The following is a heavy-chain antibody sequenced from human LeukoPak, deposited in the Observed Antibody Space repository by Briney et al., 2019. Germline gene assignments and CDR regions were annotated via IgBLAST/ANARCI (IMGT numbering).Heavy chain of an antibody. Sequence: SETLSLTCTVSGGSISSYYWSWIRQPPGKGLEWIGYIYYSGSTNYNPSLKSRVTISVDTSKNQFSLKLSPVTAADTAVYYCARGGYSSSADWFDPWGQGTLVTVSS. CDR2: IYYSGST. CDR3: ARGGYSSSADWFDP. CDR1: GGSISSYY. J-gene: IGHJ5*02. V-gene: IGHV4-59*01. D-gene: IGHD6-13*01.